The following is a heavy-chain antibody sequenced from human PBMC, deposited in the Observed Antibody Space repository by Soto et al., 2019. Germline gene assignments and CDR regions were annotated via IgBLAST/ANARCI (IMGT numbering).Heavy chain of an antibody. CDR2: IFYIGNT. Sequence: QVQLQESGPGLVKPSETLSLTCTVSGGSINHYYWSCIRQPPGKGLEWIGYIFYIGNTIYNPSLKSRVTMLVDTSKNQFSLKLSSVTAADTAVYYCTRHDAVPVIGHGMVVWGQGTTVTVSS. V-gene: IGHV4-59*01. J-gene: IGHJ6*02. D-gene: IGHD4-17*01. CDR1: GGSINHYY. CDR3: TRHDAVPVIGHGMVV.